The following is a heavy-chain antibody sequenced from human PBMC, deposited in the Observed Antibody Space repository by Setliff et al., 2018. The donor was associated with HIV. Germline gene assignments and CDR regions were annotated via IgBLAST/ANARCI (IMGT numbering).Heavy chain of an antibody. CDR3: ARSSPRFSGSYFDY. Sequence: SETLSLTCTVSGGSISSGSYYWNWIRQPAGKGLEWIGRIYTSGNTNSNPSLKRRVTISVDTSKNQFSLKLSSVTAADTAVYYCARSSPRFSGSYFDYWGQGTLVTVSS. V-gene: IGHV4-61*02. J-gene: IGHJ4*02. CDR2: IYTSGNT. D-gene: IGHD1-26*01. CDR1: GGSISSGSYY.